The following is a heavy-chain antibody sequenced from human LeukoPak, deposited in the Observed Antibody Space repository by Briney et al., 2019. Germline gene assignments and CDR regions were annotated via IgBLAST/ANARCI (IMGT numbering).Heavy chain of an antibody. CDR3: ARLIRRGWGGATFDY. V-gene: IGHV5-10-1*01. J-gene: IGHJ4*02. D-gene: IGHD1-26*01. CDR2: IDPIDSYT. CDR1: GYSFATYW. Sequence: GESLRISCKGSGYSFATYWISWVRQMPGKGLEWMGRIDPIDSYTNYSPSFQGHVTISADKSNSTAYLQWSSLKASDTAMYYCARLIRRGWGGATFDYWGQGTLVTVSS.